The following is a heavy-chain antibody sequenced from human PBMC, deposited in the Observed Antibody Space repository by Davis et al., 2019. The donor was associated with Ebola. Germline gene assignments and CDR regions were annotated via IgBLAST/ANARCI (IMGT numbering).Heavy chain of an antibody. D-gene: IGHD3-3*01. Sequence: GALRLSCAASGFTFSSYSMNWVRQAPGKGLEWVSSISSSSSYIYYADSVKGRFTISRDNAKNSLYLQMNGLRAEDTAVYYCARGAAYYDFWSGYSGFDWFDPWGQGTLVTVSS. V-gene: IGHV3-21*01. CDR3: ARGAAYYDFWSGYSGFDWFDP. J-gene: IGHJ5*02. CDR1: GFTFSSYS. CDR2: ISSSSSYI.